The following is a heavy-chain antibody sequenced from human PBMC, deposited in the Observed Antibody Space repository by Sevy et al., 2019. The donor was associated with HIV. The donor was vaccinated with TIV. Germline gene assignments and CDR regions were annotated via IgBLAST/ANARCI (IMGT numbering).Heavy chain of an antibody. Sequence: GGSLRLSCAASGFTFNVYEMNWVRQAPGKGLEWVSYISSSFSIYYADSVKGRFTISRDNAKNSLYLQMNSLRAEDTDLYYCTNYVHYWGQGTLVTVSS. V-gene: IGHV3-48*03. CDR3: TNYVHY. CDR1: GFTFNVYE. CDR2: ISSSFSI. J-gene: IGHJ4*02.